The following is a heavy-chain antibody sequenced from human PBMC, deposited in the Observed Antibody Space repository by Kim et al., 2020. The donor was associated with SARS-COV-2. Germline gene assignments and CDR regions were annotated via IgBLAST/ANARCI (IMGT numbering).Heavy chain of an antibody. J-gene: IGHJ6*02. CDR1: GFTFSSYS. D-gene: IGHD6-13*01. CDR3: ARERQQLAKYGMDV. Sequence: GGSLRLSCAASGFTFSSYSMNWVRQAPGKGLEWVSSISSSSSYIYYADSVKGRFTISRDNAKNSLYLQMNSLRAEDTAVYYCARERQQLAKYGMDVWGQGTTVTVSS. V-gene: IGHV3-21*01. CDR2: ISSSSSYI.